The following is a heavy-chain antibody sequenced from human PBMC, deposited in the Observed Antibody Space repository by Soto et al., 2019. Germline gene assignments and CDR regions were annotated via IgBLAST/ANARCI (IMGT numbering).Heavy chain of an antibody. J-gene: IGHJ4*02. CDR1: GGSFSGYY. Sequence: PSETLSLTCAVYGGSFSGYYWSWIRQPPGKGLEWIGEINHSGIADYNPSLKSRVTISVDTSKNQFSLKLSSVTAADTAVYYCARDSRSTVTMFDYWGQGTLVTVSS. CDR3: ARDSRSTVTMFDY. V-gene: IGHV4-34*01. CDR2: INHSGIA. D-gene: IGHD4-17*01.